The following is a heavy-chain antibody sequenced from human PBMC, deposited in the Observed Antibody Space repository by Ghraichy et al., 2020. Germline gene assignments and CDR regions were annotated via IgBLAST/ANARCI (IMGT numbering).Heavy chain of an antibody. V-gene: IGHV3-23*01. D-gene: IGHD3-10*01. Sequence: GGSLRLSCAASGFTFSSYAMSWVRQAPVKGLEWVSAISGSGGSTYYADSVKGRFTISRDNSKNTLYLQMNSLRAEDTAVYYCAKTYYYGSGRWYFDYWGQGTLVTVSS. CDR1: GFTFSSYA. CDR3: AKTYYYGSGRWYFDY. J-gene: IGHJ4*02. CDR2: ISGSGGST.